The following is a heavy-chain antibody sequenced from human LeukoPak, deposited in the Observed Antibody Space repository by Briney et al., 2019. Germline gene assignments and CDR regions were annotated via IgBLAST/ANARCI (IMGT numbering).Heavy chain of an antibody. CDR2: IYYSWST. D-gene: IGHD3-22*01. J-gene: IGHJ4*02. V-gene: IGHV4-59*01. CDR1: GGSISSYY. CDR3: AREFGSGYSL. Sequence: PSETLSLTCTVSGGSISSYYWSWIRLPPGKGREGIGYIYYSWSTNYNPSLKRRVTISVDTSKNQVSPTLASVTAADTAVYYCAREFGSGYSLWGQGTLVTVSS.